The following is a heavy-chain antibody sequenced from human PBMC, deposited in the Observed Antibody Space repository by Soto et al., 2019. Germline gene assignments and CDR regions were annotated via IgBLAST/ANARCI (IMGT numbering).Heavy chain of an antibody. CDR3: ARPHCSGGSCADFDY. J-gene: IGHJ4*02. V-gene: IGHV3-73*02. CDR1: GFIFSGSA. Sequence: EVPLVEAGGGLVQPGGSLKLSCAASGFIFSGSAMHWVRQASGKGLEWIGRIRSDANNYATAYAASVKGRFTISRDDSKNTAYLQMNSLKTEDTAVYYCARPHCSGGSCADFDYWGQGTLVTVSS. CDR2: IRSDANNYAT. D-gene: IGHD2-15*01.